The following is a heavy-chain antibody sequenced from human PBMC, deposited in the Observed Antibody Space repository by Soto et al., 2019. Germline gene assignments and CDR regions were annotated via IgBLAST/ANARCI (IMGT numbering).Heavy chain of an antibody. CDR1: GYTFTSYD. CDR2: MNPNSGNT. J-gene: IGHJ6*03. Sequence: GASVKVSCKASGYTFTSYDINWGRQATGQGLEWMGWMNPNSGNTGYAQKFQGRVTMTRNTSISTAYMELSSLRSEDTAVYYCARGRSTMVRGVTSSTSRYYYYMDVWGKGTTVTVSS. V-gene: IGHV1-8*01. CDR3: ARGRSTMVRGVTSSTSRYYYYMDV. D-gene: IGHD3-10*01.